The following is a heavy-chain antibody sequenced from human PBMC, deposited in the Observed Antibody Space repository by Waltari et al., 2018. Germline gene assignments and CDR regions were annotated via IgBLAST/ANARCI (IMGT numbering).Heavy chain of an antibody. Sequence: QVQLQESGPGLVKPSETLSLTCAVSGYSISSGYYWGWIRQPPGQGLEWIGSIYHSGRTYDNPPLKSRVTISVDTSRNQFCLKLGSVTAADTAVYYCARTDHFDWLLLRGWFDPWGQGTLVTVSS. V-gene: IGHV4-38-2*01. D-gene: IGHD3-9*01. CDR1: GYSISSGYY. CDR3: ARTDHFDWLLLRGWFDP. CDR2: IYHSGRT. J-gene: IGHJ5*02.